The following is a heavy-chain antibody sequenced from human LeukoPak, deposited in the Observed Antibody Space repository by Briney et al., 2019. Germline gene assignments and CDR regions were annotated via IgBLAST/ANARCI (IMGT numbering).Heavy chain of an antibody. CDR2: ISSGSSYM. J-gene: IGHJ4*02. D-gene: IGHD6-19*01. CDR1: GFTFSSYT. Sequence: GGSLRLSCEASGFTFSSYTIHWVRQAPGKGLEWVSTISSGSSYMYYADSVKGRFTISRDNAKSSLHLQMNGLRAEDTAMYYCVKDSGWFHFDSWGQGTLVTVSS. CDR3: VKDSGWFHFDS. V-gene: IGHV3-21*04.